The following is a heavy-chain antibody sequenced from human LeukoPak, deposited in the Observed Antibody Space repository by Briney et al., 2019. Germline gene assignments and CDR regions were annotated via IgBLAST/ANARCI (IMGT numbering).Heavy chain of an antibody. D-gene: IGHD6-6*01. CDR2: INPNSGGT. J-gene: IGHJ4*02. CDR3: ARALYSSSSGHDY. Sequence: ASVKVSCKASGYTFTGYYMHWVRQAPGQGLEWMGWINPNSGGTNYAQKFQGRVTMTRDTSISTAYMELSRLRSDDTAVYYCARALYSSSSGHDYWGQGTLVTVSS. V-gene: IGHV1-2*02. CDR1: GYTFTGYY.